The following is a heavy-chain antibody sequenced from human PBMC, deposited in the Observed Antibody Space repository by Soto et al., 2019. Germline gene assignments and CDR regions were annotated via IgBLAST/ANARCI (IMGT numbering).Heavy chain of an antibody. CDR3: ARGARSEYGALSHYYYYMDV. Sequence: GASLNAAPKASGYSFTGYYMHWVRQAPGQGLEWMGWINPNSGGTDYAQKFQGWVTMTRDTSISTAYMELSRLRSDDTAVYYCARGARSEYGALSHYYYYMDVWGKGTTVTVSS. CDR2: INPNSGGT. D-gene: IGHD4-17*01. CDR1: GYSFTGYY. V-gene: IGHV1-2*04. J-gene: IGHJ6*03.